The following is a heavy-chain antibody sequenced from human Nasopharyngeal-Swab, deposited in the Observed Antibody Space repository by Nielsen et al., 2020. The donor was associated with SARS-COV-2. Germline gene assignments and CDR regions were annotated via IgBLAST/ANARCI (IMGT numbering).Heavy chain of an antibody. J-gene: IGHJ6*02. CDR3: ARGRPPYYDFWSGYYTSYGMDV. CDR2: INHSGST. CDR1: GGSFSGYY. Sequence: SETLSLTCAVYGGSFSGYYWSWIRQSPGKGLEWIGEINHSGSTNYNPSLKSRVTISVDTSKNQFFLKLSSVTAADTAVYYCARGRPPYYDFWSGYYTSYGMDVWGQGTTVTVSS. V-gene: IGHV4-34*01. D-gene: IGHD3-3*01.